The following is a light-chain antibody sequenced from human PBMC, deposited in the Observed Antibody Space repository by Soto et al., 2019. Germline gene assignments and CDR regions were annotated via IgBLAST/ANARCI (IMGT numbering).Light chain of an antibody. V-gene: IGLV4-69*01. J-gene: IGLJ2*01. CDR1: SEYSSYA. Sequence: QLVLTQSPSASASLGASVKLTCTLSSEYSSYAIAWHQQQPEKGPRYLMKVDSDGSHSKGDGIPDRFSGSSSGAERYLTISSLQAEDEADYYCQTWGTGSHVAFGGGTKLTVL. CDR2: VDSDGSH. CDR3: QTWGTGSHVA.